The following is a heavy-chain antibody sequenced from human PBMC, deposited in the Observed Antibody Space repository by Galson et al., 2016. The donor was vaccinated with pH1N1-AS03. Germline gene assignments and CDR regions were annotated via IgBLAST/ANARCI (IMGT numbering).Heavy chain of an antibody. J-gene: IGHJ3*01. CDR1: GYNFMSYW. Sequence: QSGAEVKKPGESLKISCKVSGYNFMSYWIGWVRQVPGKGLEWLGIMYPEDSDVRYSPSLRGQVTISADKSISTAYLQWTSLEASDTAIYFCARPSPLGIPGRKGLYAFDLWGQGTKVTVSS. D-gene: IGHD7-27*01. CDR3: ARPSPLGIPGRKGLYAFDL. CDR2: MYPEDSDV. V-gene: IGHV5-51*03.